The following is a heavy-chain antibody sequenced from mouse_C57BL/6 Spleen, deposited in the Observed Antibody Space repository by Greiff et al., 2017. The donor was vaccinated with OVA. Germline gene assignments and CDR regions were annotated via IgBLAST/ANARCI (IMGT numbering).Heavy chain of an antibody. J-gene: IGHJ3*01. CDR3: TRVHYSNSWFAY. CDR1: GYTFTDYE. Sequence: VQLQQSGAELVRPGASVTLSCKASGYTFTDYEMHWVKQTPVHGLEWIGAIDPETGGTAYNQKFKGKAILTADKSSSTAYMELRSLTSEDSAVDYCTRVHYSNSWFAYWGQGTLVTVSA. V-gene: IGHV1-15*01. D-gene: IGHD2-5*01. CDR2: IDPETGGT.